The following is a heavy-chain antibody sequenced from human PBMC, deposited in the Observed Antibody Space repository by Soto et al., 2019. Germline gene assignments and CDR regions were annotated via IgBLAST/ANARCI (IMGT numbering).Heavy chain of an antibody. CDR3: ARVIGPGDSKELYYFDY. V-gene: IGHV1-18*04. D-gene: IGHD3-22*01. Sequence: GASVKVSCKASGYTFTSYGISWVRQAPGQGLEWMGWISAYNGNTNYAQKLQGRVTMTTDTSTSTAYMELRSLRSDDTAVYYCARVIGPGDSKELYYFDYWGQGTLVTVSS. CDR2: ISAYNGNT. CDR1: GYTFTSYG. J-gene: IGHJ4*02.